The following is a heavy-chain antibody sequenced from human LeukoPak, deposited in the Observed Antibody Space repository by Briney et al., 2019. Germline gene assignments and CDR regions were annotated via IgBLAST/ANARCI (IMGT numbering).Heavy chain of an antibody. CDR3: ARSYSSSGYYYYGMDL. CDR2: IYYSGNT. D-gene: IGHD6-6*01. Sequence: SETLSLTCTVSGGSISTYYWSWIRQPPGKGLGWIGYIYYSGNTIYNSSLKSRVTISVDKSKNQFSLKLSSVTAADTAVYYCARSYSSSGYYYYGMDLWGQGTTVTVSS. CDR1: GGSISTYY. J-gene: IGHJ6*02. V-gene: IGHV4-59*01.